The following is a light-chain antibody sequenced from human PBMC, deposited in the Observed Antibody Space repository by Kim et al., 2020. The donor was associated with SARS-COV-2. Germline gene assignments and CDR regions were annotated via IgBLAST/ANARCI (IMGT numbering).Light chain of an antibody. Sequence: VAPGQTASFTCSGDKLGDKYVCWYQQKPGQSPVLVIYRDSKRPSGIPERFSGSNSGNTATLTISGTQAMDEADYYCQAWDSSTVVFGGGTQLTVL. J-gene: IGLJ2*01. CDR2: RDS. V-gene: IGLV3-1*01. CDR3: QAWDSSTVV. CDR1: KLGDKY.